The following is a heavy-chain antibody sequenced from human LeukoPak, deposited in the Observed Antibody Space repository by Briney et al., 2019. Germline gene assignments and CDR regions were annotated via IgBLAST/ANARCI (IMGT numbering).Heavy chain of an antibody. CDR1: GGSISSYY. CDR3: AREKPSSSWYSYFDY. V-gene: IGHV4-59*01. CDR2: IYYSGST. D-gene: IGHD6-13*01. J-gene: IGHJ4*02. Sequence: SETLSLTCTVAGGSISSYYRSWIRQPPGKGLGWHGYIYYSGSTNYNPSLTSRVTISVDTSKNQFSLKLSSVTAADTAVYYCAREKPSSSWYSYFDYWGQGTLVTVSS.